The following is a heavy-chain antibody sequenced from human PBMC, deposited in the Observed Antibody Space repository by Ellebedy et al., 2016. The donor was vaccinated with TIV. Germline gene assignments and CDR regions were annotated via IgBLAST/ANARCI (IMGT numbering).Heavy chain of an antibody. V-gene: IGHV3-7*01. CDR3: ATDGSYGDYLSPAHASVM. CDR1: GFSFRNYW. Sequence: GGSLRLSCAASGFSFRNYWMTWVRQAPGKGLGWVANINQDATKTFFVDSVEGRFTISRDNAKDSLFLQMNSLGVEDTAVYYCATDGSYGDYLSPAHASVMWGQGTLVSVSS. D-gene: IGHD4-17*01. CDR2: INQDATKT. J-gene: IGHJ3*02.